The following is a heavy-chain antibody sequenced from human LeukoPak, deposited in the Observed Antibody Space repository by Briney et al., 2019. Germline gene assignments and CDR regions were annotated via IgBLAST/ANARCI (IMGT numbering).Heavy chain of an antibody. D-gene: IGHD1-1*01. J-gene: IGHJ5*02. CDR3: ARKNRDAHNPYNWFAP. CDR2: IKQEGSEK. V-gene: IGHV3-7*01. Sequence: GGSLRLSCAASGFSFGSYWMSWVRQAPGKGLEWVANIKQEGSEKFYVDSVKGRFTISRDNAKNSLYLQMNSLRAEDTGIYYCARKNRDAHNPYNWFAPGGRETRATVSS. CDR1: GFSFGSYW.